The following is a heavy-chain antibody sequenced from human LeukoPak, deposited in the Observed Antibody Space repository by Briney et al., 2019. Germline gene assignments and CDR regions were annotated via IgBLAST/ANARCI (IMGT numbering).Heavy chain of an antibody. J-gene: IGHJ4*02. D-gene: IGHD6-19*01. Sequence: GGSLRLSCAASGFTFSSYAMSWVRQAPGKGLEWVSAISGSGGSTYYADSVKGRFTISRDNSKNTLYLQMNSLRAEDTAVYYCAKDEDSSGWYSPMTRLYYFDYWGQGTLVTVSS. CDR2: ISGSGGST. CDR3: AKDEDSSGWYSPMTRLYYFDY. CDR1: GFTFSSYA. V-gene: IGHV3-23*01.